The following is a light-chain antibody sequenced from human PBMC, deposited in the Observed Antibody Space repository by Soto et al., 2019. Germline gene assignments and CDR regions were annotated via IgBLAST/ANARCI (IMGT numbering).Light chain of an antibody. Sequence: IQMTQSPSTLSASVGDIVTINFRASQSISSWLAWYQQKPGKAPKLLIYTASTLQSGVPSRFSGSGSGTDFTLTISSLQPEDFATYYCIQDYNYPLTCGGGTKVDIK. CDR1: QSISSW. CDR3: IQDYNYPLT. CDR2: TAS. J-gene: IGKJ4*01. V-gene: IGKV1-6*01.